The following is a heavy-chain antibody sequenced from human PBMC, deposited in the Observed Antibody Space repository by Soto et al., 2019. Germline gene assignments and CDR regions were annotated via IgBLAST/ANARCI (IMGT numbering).Heavy chain of an antibody. CDR3: ARAYYDFWSGPNRANWFDP. CDR2: IYHSGST. D-gene: IGHD3-3*01. J-gene: IGHJ5*02. V-gene: IGHV4-30-2*01. CDR1: GGSISSGGYS. Sequence: NPSETLSLTCAVSGGSISSGGYSWSWIRQPPGKGLEWIGYIYHSGSTYYNPSLKSRVTISVDRSKNQFSLKLSSVTAADTAVYYCARAYYDFWSGPNRANWFDPWGQGTLVTVSS.